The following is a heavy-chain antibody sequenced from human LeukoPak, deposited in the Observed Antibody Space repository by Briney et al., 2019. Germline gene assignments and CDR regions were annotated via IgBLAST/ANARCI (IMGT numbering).Heavy chain of an antibody. Sequence: PSETLSLTCTVSGGSISSYYRSWIRQPAGKGLEWIGRIYTSGSTNYNPSLKSRVTMSVDTSKNQFSLKLSSVTAADTAVYYCARAIPDTAMVTGWFDPWGQGTLVTVSS. J-gene: IGHJ5*02. CDR1: GGSISSYY. CDR2: IYTSGST. CDR3: ARAIPDTAMVTGWFDP. D-gene: IGHD5-18*01. V-gene: IGHV4-4*07.